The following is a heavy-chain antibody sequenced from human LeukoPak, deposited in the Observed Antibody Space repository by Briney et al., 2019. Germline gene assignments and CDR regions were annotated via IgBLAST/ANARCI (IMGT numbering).Heavy chain of an antibody. CDR1: GGSISSYY. V-gene: IGHV4-59*01. CDR3: AGDPSERYYYYMDV. D-gene: IGHD1-1*01. CDR2: IYYSGST. Sequence: PSETLSLTCTVSGGSISSYYWSWIRQPPGRGLEWIGYIYYSGSTNYNPSLKSRVTISVDTSKNQFSLKLSSVTAADTAVYYCAGDPSERYYYYMDVWGKGTTVTVSS. J-gene: IGHJ6*03.